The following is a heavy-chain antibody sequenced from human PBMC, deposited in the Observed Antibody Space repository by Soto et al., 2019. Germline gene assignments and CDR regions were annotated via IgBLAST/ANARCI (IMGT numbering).Heavy chain of an antibody. CDR2: IIPIFGTV. CDR3: ARGKHRWLQMWDFDL. J-gene: IGHJ2*01. D-gene: IGHD5-12*01. V-gene: IGHV1-69*05. Sequence: QVQLVQSGAEVKKPGSSVKVSCKASGGTFSNYPISWVRQAPGQGLEWMGGIIPIFGTVNYAQKFQGRVTXTXAXSXCTANVALSGRRSADTAGYSCARGKHRWLQMWDFDLWGRGALVTVSS. CDR1: GGTFSNYP.